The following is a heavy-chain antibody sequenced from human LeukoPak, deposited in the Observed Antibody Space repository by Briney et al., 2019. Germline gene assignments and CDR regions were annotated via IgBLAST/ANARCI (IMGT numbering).Heavy chain of an antibody. D-gene: IGHD3-16*01. CDR1: GGSISSYY. CDR3: ARGREGGLDY. J-gene: IGHJ4*02. Sequence: SETLSLTCTVSGGSISSYYWSWIRQPPGKGLEWIGYIYYSGSTNYNPSLESRVTISVDTSKNQFSLKLSSVTAADTAVYYCARGREGGLDYWGQGTLVTVSS. V-gene: IGHV4-59*01. CDR2: IYYSGST.